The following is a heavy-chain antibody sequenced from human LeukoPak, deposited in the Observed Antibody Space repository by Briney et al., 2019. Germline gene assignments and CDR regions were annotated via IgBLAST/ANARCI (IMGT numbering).Heavy chain of an antibody. D-gene: IGHD3-9*01. Sequence: GESLKISCKGSGYSFTSYWIGWVRQMPGKGLEWMGIIYPGDSDTRYSPSFQGQVTISADKSISTAYLQWSSLKASDTAMYYCARRPTLYDILTGYYWRHGAFDIWGQGTMVTVSS. J-gene: IGHJ3*02. CDR1: GYSFTSYW. CDR3: ARRPTLYDILTGYYWRHGAFDI. V-gene: IGHV5-51*01. CDR2: IYPGDSDT.